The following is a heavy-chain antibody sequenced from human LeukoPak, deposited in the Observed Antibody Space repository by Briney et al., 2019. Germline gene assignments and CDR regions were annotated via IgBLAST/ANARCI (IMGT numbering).Heavy chain of an antibody. V-gene: IGHV3-9*01. Sequence: GGSLRLSCAASGFTFDDYAMHWVRQAPGKGLEWVSGISDASATIGYADSVKGRFTISRDNAKNSLYLQMNSLRAEDTAFYYCAKGPNYCSTSSCYPYYFDYWGQGTLVTVSS. CDR1: GFTFDDYA. D-gene: IGHD2-2*01. CDR2: ISDASATI. J-gene: IGHJ4*02. CDR3: AKGPNYCSTSSCYPYYFDY.